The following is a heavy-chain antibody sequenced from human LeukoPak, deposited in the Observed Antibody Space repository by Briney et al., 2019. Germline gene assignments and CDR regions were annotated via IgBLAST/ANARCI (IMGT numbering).Heavy chain of an antibody. CDR2: ISYDGINK. J-gene: IGHJ4*02. Sequence: GGSLRLSCAASGFTFSSYAMHWVRQAPGKGLEWVAVISYDGINKYYADSVKGRFTIFRDNFKNTLYLQMNSLRAEDTAVYYCARQPLVDRSVTVVAPQTPFDYWGQGTLVTVSS. CDR3: ARQPLVDRSVTVVAPQTPFDY. V-gene: IGHV3-30-3*01. CDR1: GFTFSSYA. D-gene: IGHD2-2*01.